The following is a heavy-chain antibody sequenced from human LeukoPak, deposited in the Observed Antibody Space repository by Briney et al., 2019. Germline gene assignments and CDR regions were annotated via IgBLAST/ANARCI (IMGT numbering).Heavy chain of an antibody. D-gene: IGHD5-18*01. CDR3: AGPAGYSYGPEADAFDI. Sequence: SETLSLTCAVSGYSISSGYYWGWIRQPPGKGLEWIGSIYHSGSTYYNPSLKSRVTISVDTSKNQFSLKLSSVTAADTAVYYCAGPAGYSYGPEADAFDIWGQGTMVTVSS. CDR2: IYHSGST. J-gene: IGHJ3*02. V-gene: IGHV4-38-2*01. CDR1: GYSISSGYY.